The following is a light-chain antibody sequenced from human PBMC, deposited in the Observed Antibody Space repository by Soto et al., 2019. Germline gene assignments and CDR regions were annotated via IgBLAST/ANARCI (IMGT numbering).Light chain of an antibody. Sequence: ILMTQSPATLSLSPGERATLSCRASQSVSNNLAWYQQKPGQAPRLLIYYVATRATGITARFIGSGSGTAFTLTISGLQYADVSVYYCQQYNNWPPWTFGQGTKVEI. CDR1: QSVSNN. V-gene: IGKV3-15*01. CDR3: QQYNNWPPWT. J-gene: IGKJ1*01. CDR2: YVA.